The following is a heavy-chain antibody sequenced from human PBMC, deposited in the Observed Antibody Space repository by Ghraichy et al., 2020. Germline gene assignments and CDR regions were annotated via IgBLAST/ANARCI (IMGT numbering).Heavy chain of an antibody. J-gene: IGHJ3*02. V-gene: IGHV3-23*01. CDR2: ISGSGGST. D-gene: IGHD6-13*01. CDR1: GFTFSSYA. CDR3: AKDQPSSWSLFGAFDI. Sequence: GGSLRLSCAASGFTFSSYAMSWVRQAPGKGLEWVSAISGSGGSTYYADSVKGRFTISRDNSKNTLYLQMNSLRAEDTAVYYCAKDQPSSWSLFGAFDIWGQGTMVTVSS.